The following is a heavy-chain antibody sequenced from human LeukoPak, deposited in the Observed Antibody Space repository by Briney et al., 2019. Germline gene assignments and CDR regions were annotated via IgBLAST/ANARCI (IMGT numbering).Heavy chain of an antibody. CDR3: ARVGVYDSSRRQFDY. CDR2: IYFSGNK. Sequence: PSETLSLACSVSGGSFSVSGYYWGWMRQPPGKGLEWIRNIYFSGNKYYNPSLKSRVAISVDTSKSQVSLRLSSVTAADTAVYYCARVGVYDSSRRQFDYWGQGTLVTVSS. V-gene: IGHV4-39*07. CDR1: GGSFSVSGYY. D-gene: IGHD3-22*01. J-gene: IGHJ4*02.